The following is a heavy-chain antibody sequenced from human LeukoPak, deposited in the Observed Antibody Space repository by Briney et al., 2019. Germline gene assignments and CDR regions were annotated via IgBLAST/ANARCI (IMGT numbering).Heavy chain of an antibody. J-gene: IGHJ6*02. CDR3: AREQWLDYYYYYGMDV. D-gene: IGHD6-19*01. V-gene: IGHV4-31*03. CDR2: IYYSGST. CDR1: GGSISSGGYY. Sequence: SQTLSLTCTVSGGSISSGGYYWSWIRQHPGKGLEWIGYIYYSGSTYYNPSLRSRVTISVDTSKNQFSLKLSSVTAADTAVYYCAREQWLDYYYYYGMDVWGQGTTVTVSS.